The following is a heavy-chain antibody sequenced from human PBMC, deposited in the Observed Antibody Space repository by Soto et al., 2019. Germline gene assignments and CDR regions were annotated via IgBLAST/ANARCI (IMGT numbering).Heavy chain of an antibody. V-gene: IGHV1-8*01. J-gene: IGHJ4*02. CDR2: MNPDTGNT. CDR1: GYTFTTYD. CDR3: AGRKERSGPHYIDY. Sequence: QVQLVQSGAEVKEPGASVKVSCKASGYTFTTYDIYWMRQATGQGLEWMGWMNPDTGNTGYAQKFEGRVTVTRNTSISTVHMEMSGLRLDDTAVYYCAGRKERSGPHYIDYWGQGSQVTVSS. D-gene: IGHD2-2*02.